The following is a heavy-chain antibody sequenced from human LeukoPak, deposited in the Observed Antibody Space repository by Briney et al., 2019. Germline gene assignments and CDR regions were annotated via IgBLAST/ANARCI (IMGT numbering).Heavy chain of an antibody. CDR3: ARCRYEDIAARPCDY. CDR2: IIPIFGTA. D-gene: IGHD6-6*01. CDR1: GGTFSSYA. V-gene: IGHV1-69*05. J-gene: IGHJ4*02. Sequence: ASVKVSCKASGGTFSSYAISWVRQAPGQGLEWMGRIIPIFGTANYAQKFQGRVTITTDESTSTAYMELSSLRSEDTAVYYCARCRYEDIAARPCDYWGQGTLVTVSS.